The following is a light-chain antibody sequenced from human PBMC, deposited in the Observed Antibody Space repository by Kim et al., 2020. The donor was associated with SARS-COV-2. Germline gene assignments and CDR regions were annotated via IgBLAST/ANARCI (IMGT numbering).Light chain of an antibody. V-gene: IGKV3-11*01. CDR2: DAS. J-gene: IGKJ2*01. CDR3: QHRSNTMYT. Sequence: SCSAGQSATLSCRASQNLTTSLAWYQQKPGQAPRLLIYDASSRATGIPARFSGSGSGADFTLTISSLEPEDFAVYYCQHRSNTMYTFGQGTKLEI. CDR1: QNLTTS.